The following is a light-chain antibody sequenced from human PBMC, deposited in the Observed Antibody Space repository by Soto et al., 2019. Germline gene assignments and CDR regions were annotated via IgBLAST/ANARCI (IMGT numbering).Light chain of an antibody. CDR2: GAS. Sequence: EIVMTQSPATLSVSPGERATLSCRASQSVSSNLAWYQQKPGQAPRLLIYGASTRATGIPARFSGSGSGTEFTLTISRLEPEDFAVYYCQQYSASPRTFGQGTKVDIK. CDR1: QSVSSN. V-gene: IGKV3-15*01. J-gene: IGKJ1*01. CDR3: QQYSASPRT.